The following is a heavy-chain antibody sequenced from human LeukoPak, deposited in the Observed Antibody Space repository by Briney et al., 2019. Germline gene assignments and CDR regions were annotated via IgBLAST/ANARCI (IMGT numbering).Heavy chain of an antibody. J-gene: IGHJ4*02. Sequence: SETLSLTCTVSGGSITRYYWTWIRQPPGKGLEWIGYIFSNGSTYHNPSLKSRVTISVDTSKNQFSLTLNSVTAADTAVYYCARHSGTYPFDYWGQGTLVTVSS. V-gene: IGHV4-59*08. D-gene: IGHD1-26*01. CDR1: GGSITRYY. CDR3: ARHSGTYPFDY. CDR2: IFSNGST.